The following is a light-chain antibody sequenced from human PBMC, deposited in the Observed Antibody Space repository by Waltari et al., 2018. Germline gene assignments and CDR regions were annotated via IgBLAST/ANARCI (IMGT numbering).Light chain of an antibody. V-gene: IGKV3-11*01. CDR3: QQRSNWPPVYT. CDR2: DAS. J-gene: IGKJ2*01. CDR1: QSVRSY. Sequence: EIVLTQSPATLSLSPGERATLPCRASQSVRSYLAWYKQKPGQAPRLLIYDASNRATGIPARFSGSGSGTDFTLTISSLEPEDFAVYYGQQRSNWPPVYTFGQGTKLEIK.